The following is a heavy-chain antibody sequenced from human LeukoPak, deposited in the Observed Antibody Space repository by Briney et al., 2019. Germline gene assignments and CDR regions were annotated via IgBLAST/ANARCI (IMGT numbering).Heavy chain of an antibody. V-gene: IGHV1-69*02. CDR3: ARVIGSSSFNWFDP. CDR1: GGTFSSYT. J-gene: IGHJ5*02. Sequence: SVKVSCKASGGTFSSYTISWVRHAPGQGLEWMGRIIPILGIANYAQKFQGRVTITADKSTSTAYMELSSLRSEDTAVYYCARVIGSSSFNWFDPWGQGTLVTVSS. CDR2: IIPILGIA. D-gene: IGHD6-13*01.